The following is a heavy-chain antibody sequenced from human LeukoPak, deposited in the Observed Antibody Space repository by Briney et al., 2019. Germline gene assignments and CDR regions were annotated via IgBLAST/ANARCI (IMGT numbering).Heavy chain of an antibody. CDR3: AKVGLRLGGDY. V-gene: IGHV3-11*01. D-gene: IGHD4-17*01. Sequence: PGGSLRLSCAASGFTFSDYYMTWIRQAPGKGLEWVSYISGSSSSIYYADSVKGRFTVSRDNSKNTLYLQMNSLRAEDTAVYYCAKVGLRLGGDYWGQGTLVTVSS. CDR2: ISGSSSSI. J-gene: IGHJ4*02. CDR1: GFTFSDYY.